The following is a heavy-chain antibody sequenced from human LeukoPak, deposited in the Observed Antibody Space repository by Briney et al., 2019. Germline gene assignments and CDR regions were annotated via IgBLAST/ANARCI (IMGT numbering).Heavy chain of an antibody. CDR3: AREKWELLLLNY. D-gene: IGHD1-26*01. CDR2: ISYDGSNK. J-gene: IGHJ4*02. CDR1: GFTFSSYA. V-gene: IGHV3-30-3*01. Sequence: GGSLRLSCAASGFTFSSYAMHWVRQAPGKGLEWVAVISYDGSNKYYADSVKGRFTISRDNSKNTLYLQMNCLGAEDTAVYYCAREKWELLLLNYWGQGTLVTVSS.